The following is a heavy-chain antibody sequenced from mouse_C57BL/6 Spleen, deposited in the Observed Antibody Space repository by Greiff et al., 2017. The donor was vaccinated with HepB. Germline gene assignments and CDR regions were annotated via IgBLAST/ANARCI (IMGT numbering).Heavy chain of an antibody. CDR2: ISDGGSYT. CDR1: GFTFSSYA. J-gene: IGHJ2*01. D-gene: IGHD1-1*01. CDR3: ARDGGYYYGSSYRDYFDY. V-gene: IGHV5-4*01. Sequence: EVKLMESGGGLVKPGGSLKLSCAASGFTFSSYAMSWVRQTPEKRLEWVATISDGGSYTYYPDNVKGRFTISRDNAKNNLYLQMSQLKSEDTAMYYCARDGGYYYGSSYRDYFDYWGQGTTLTVSS.